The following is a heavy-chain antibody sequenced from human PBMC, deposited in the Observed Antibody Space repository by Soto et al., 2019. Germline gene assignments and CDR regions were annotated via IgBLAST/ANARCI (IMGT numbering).Heavy chain of an antibody. J-gene: IGHJ4*02. CDR2: INPNSGGT. Sequence: ASVKVSFKASGYTFTGYYMHWVRQAPGQGLEWMGWINPNSGGTNYAQKFQGRVTMTRDTSISTAYMDLSSLKSDDTAVYYCARDGDMATILDYWGQGTLVTVSS. V-gene: IGHV1-2*02. D-gene: IGHD5-12*01. CDR3: ARDGDMATILDY. CDR1: GYTFTGYY.